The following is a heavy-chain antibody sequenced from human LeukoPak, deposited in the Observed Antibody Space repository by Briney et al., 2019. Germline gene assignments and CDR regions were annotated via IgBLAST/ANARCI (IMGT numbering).Heavy chain of an antibody. D-gene: IGHD3-16*01. J-gene: IGHJ4*02. Sequence: SETLSLTCTVSGGSISSYYWSWIRQPPGKGLEWIGYIYYSGSTNYNPSLKSRVTISVDTSKNQFSLKLSSVTAADTAVYYCARVWGSSLFLFDYWAREPWSPSPQ. V-gene: IGHV4-59*01. CDR1: GGSISSYY. CDR2: IYYSGST. CDR3: ARVWGSSLFLFDY.